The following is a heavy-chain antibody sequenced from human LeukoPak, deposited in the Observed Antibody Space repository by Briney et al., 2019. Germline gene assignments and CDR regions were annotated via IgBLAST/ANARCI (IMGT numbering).Heavy chain of an antibody. Sequence: ASVKVSCKASGYTFTSYFIHWVRQAPGQGLEWMGLINPNDGSTNYAQKFQVRVTMTRDTSTSTVYMELSSLRSEDTAFYYCARDLNYYTSWSWLDPWGQGTLVTVSA. V-gene: IGHV1-46*01. J-gene: IGHJ5*02. CDR1: GYTFTSYF. CDR2: INPNDGST. CDR3: ARDLNYYTSWSWLDP. D-gene: IGHD3-10*01.